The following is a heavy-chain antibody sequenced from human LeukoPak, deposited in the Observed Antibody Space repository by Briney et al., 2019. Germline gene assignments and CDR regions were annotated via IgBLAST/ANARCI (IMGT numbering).Heavy chain of an antibody. CDR2: IHPNSGGI. CDR1: GCTFTDYY. Sequence: ASVKVSCKASGCTFTDYYMNWVRQAPGQGLEWMGWIHPNSGGIKYAQKFQGRVTMTRDTSISTAYMELSGLTSDDTAVYYCGRKSANRKTSEFDYWGQGTLVTVSS. D-gene: IGHD1-14*01. J-gene: IGHJ4*02. CDR3: GRKSANRKTSEFDY. V-gene: IGHV1-2*02.